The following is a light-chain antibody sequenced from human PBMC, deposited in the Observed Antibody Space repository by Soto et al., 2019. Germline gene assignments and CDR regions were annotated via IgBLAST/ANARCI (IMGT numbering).Light chain of an antibody. CDR1: QTIMTY. CDR2: AAS. J-gene: IGKJ1*01. CDR3: QQSYSTPST. Sequence: DIQMTQSPSSLSASVGDEVTITCRASQTIMTYLNWYQQKPGKAPKLLIYAASSLQSGVPSRFSGSGSGTDFTLTISSLQPEDFATYYCQQSYSTPSTFGQGTKVDIK. V-gene: IGKV1-39*01.